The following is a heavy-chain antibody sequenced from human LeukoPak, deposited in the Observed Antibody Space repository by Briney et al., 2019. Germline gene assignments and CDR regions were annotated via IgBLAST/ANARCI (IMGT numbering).Heavy chain of an antibody. D-gene: IGHD3-10*01. J-gene: IGHJ5*02. CDR1: GGSISSYY. Sequence: SETLSLTCTVSGGSISSYYWSWIRQPPGKGLEWIGYMYYSGSTNYNPSLKSRVTISVDTSKNQFSLKLSSVTAADTAVYYCARVTVDYYGSGSYSPWFDPWGQGTLVTVSS. V-gene: IGHV4-59*01. CDR3: ARVTVDYYGSGSYSPWFDP. CDR2: MYYSGST.